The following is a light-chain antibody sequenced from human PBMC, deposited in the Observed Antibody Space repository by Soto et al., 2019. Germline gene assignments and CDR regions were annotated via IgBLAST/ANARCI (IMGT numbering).Light chain of an antibody. CDR1: SSDVGSYNR. CDR3: SSYTSSNNHV. V-gene: IGLV2-18*02. J-gene: IGLJ1*01. Sequence: QSALTQPPSVSGSPGQSVTISCTGTSSDVGSYNRVSWYQQPLGKAPKLMIYEVSNRPSGVPDRFSGSKSGNSASLTISGLQAEDEADYYCSSYTSSNNHVFGTGTKLTVL. CDR2: EVS.